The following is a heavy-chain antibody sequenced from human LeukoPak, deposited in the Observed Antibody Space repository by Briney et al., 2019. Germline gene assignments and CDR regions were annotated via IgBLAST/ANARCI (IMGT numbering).Heavy chain of an antibody. CDR2: INHSGST. J-gene: IGHJ5*02. V-gene: IGHV4-34*01. Sequence: SETLSLTCAVYGGSFSGYYWSWIRQPPGKGLEWIGEINHSGSTNYNPSLKSRVTISVDTSKNQFSLKLSSVTAADTAVYYCARGYQLLRNNWFDPWGQGTLVTVSS. CDR1: GGSFSGYY. CDR3: ARGYQLLRNNWFDP. D-gene: IGHD2-2*01.